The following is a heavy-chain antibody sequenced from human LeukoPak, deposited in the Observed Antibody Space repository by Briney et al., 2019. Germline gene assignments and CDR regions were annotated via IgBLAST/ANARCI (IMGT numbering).Heavy chain of an antibody. J-gene: IGHJ5*02. CDR1: GGSISSYY. Sequence: SETLSLTCTVSGGSISSYYWSWIRQPPGKGLEWIGYIYYSGSTNYNPSLKSRVTISVDTSKNQFSLKLSSVTAADTAVYYCARGIAAAGFNWFDPWGQGTLVTVSS. V-gene: IGHV4-59*01. CDR2: IYYSGST. D-gene: IGHD6-13*01. CDR3: ARGIAAAGFNWFDP.